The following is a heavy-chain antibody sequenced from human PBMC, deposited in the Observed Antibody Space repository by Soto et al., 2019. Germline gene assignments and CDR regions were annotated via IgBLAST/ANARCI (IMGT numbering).Heavy chain of an antibody. CDR3: AREGYYGSGSYFAFDI. CDR2: INSDGSST. V-gene: IGHV3-74*01. D-gene: IGHD3-10*01. Sequence: GGSLRLSCAASGFTFSSFWMHWVRQAPGKGLVWVSRINSDGSSTSYADSVKGRFTISRDNAKNTLYLQMNSLRAEDTAVYYCAREGYYGSGSYFAFDIWGQGTMVTVSS. CDR1: GFTFSSFW. J-gene: IGHJ3*02.